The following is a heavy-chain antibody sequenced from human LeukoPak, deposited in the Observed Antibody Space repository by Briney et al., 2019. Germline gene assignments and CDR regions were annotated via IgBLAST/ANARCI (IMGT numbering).Heavy chain of an antibody. D-gene: IGHD6-6*01. CDR1: GFTFSSYA. J-gene: IGHJ4*02. CDR3: ARSSIAASV. V-gene: IGHV3-64*01. CDR2: ISSNGGST. Sequence: GGSLRLSCAASGFTFSSYAMHWVRQAPGKGLEYVSAISSNGGSTYYANSVKGRFTISRDNSKNTLYLQMGSLRAEDMAVYYCARSSIAASVWGQGTLVTVSS.